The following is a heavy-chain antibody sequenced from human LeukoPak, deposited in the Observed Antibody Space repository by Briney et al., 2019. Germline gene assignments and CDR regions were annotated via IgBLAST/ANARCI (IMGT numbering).Heavy chain of an antibody. Sequence: TGGSLRLSCVASGFTVSSNYMSWVRQAPGKGLEWVSVIYSGGSTYYADSVKGRFIISRDNSKNMLYLQLNSLRADDTAMYYCARNLGPFDVRGHGTMVTVSS. CDR3: ARNLGPFDV. CDR1: GFTVSSNY. D-gene: IGHD3-16*01. CDR2: IYSGGST. J-gene: IGHJ3*01. V-gene: IGHV3-53*01.